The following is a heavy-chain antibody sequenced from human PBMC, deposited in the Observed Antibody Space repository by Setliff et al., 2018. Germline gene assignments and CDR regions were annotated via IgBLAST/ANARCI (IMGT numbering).Heavy chain of an antibody. V-gene: IGHV4-39*01. Sequence: PSETLSLTCTVPGGSISSSSYYWGWIRQPPGKGLEWIGSIYYSGSTYYNPSLKSRVTISVDTSKNQFSLKLSSVTAADTAVYYCARRGRGSSWFDTLFDYWGQGTLVTVSS. D-gene: IGHD6-13*01. CDR1: GGSISSSSYY. CDR3: ARRGRGSSWFDTLFDY. CDR2: IYYSGST. J-gene: IGHJ4*02.